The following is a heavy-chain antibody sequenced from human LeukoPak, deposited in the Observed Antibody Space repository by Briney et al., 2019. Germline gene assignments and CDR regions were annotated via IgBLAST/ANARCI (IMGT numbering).Heavy chain of an antibody. CDR3: ARGLPLTRLSYFDY. J-gene: IGHJ4*02. CDR1: GGSFSGYY. D-gene: IGHD3-9*01. CDR2: INHSGST. V-gene: IGHV4-34*01. Sequence: PSETLSLTCAVYGGSFSGYYWSWIRQPPGKGLEWIGEINHSGSTNYNPSLKSRVTISVDTSKNQFSLKLSSVTAADTAVYYCARGLPLTRLSYFDYWGQGTLVTVSS.